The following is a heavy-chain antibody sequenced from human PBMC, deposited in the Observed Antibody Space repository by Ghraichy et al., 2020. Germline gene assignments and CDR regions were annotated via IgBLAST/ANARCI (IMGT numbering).Heavy chain of an antibody. CDR2: TYYRSKWNN. D-gene: IGHD3-22*01. V-gene: IGHV6-1*01. CDR1: GDSVSSKSAA. Sequence: SQTLSLTCVISGDSVSSKSAAWTWFRQSPSRGLEWLGRTYYRSKWNNDYAVSVRSRITINPDTSKNQFSLQLTSVTPEDTALYYCARDGNYDSVGYSRGFDYGGQGTRVTFSS. J-gene: IGHJ4*02. CDR3: ARDGNYDSVGYSRGFDY.